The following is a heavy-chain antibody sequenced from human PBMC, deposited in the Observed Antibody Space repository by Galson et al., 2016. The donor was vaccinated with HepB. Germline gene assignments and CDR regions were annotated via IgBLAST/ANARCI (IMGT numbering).Heavy chain of an antibody. CDR3: ARVTGTGREVTAGWFAP. V-gene: IGHV1-69*13. D-gene: IGHD2-21*02. J-gene: IGHJ5*02. CDR1: GDAFNTYA. Sequence: SVKVSCKASGDAFNTYAFTWVRQAPGQRLEWMGGIIPIFGPTNYAQKFQGRVTITADESTSTAYVELSSLRSEDTAVYYCARVTGTGREVTAGWFAPWGQGTLVTCSS. CDR2: IIPIFGPT.